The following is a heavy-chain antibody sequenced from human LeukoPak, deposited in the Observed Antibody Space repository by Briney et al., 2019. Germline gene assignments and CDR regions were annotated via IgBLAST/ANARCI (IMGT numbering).Heavy chain of an antibody. CDR1: GGTFSSYA. Sequence: SVKVSCKASGGTFSSYAINWVRQAPRQGLEWMGGIIPIFGTANYAQKFQDRVTITADESTSTAYMELSSLRSKDMAIYYCASRLYCSNSRCRNFPFAYWGQGTLVTVSS. V-gene: IGHV1-69*01. CDR2: IIPIFGTA. D-gene: IGHD2-2*01. CDR3: ASRLYCSNSRCRNFPFAY. J-gene: IGHJ4*02.